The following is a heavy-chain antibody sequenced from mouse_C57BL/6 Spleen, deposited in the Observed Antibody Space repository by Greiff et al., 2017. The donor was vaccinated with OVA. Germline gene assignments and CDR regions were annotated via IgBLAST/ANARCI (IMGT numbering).Heavy chain of an antibody. V-gene: IGHV1-5*01. Sequence: VQLKQSGTVLARPGASVKMSCKTSGYTFTSYWMHWVKQRPGQGLEWIGAIYPGNSDTSYNQKFKGKAKLTAVTSASTAYMELSSLTNEDSAVYYCTADKTAQALFAYWGQGTLVTVSA. CDR2: IYPGNSDT. J-gene: IGHJ3*01. CDR3: TADKTAQALFAY. D-gene: IGHD3-2*02. CDR1: GYTFTSYW.